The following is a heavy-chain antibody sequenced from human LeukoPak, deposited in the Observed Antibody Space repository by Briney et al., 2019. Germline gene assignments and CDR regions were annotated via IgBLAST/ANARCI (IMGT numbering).Heavy chain of an antibody. J-gene: IGHJ4*02. D-gene: IGHD5-12*01. CDR2: ITDSGAST. CDR1: RFSFSTYA. Sequence: GGSLRLSCAASRFSFSTYAMTWVRQAPGKGLEWISTITDSGASTYYADSVKGRFTISRDNSRTTVYLQMNSLRAEDTAVYYCAKGGTVVARLIASDWGQGTLVTVSS. V-gene: IGHV3-23*01. CDR3: AKGGTVVARLIASD.